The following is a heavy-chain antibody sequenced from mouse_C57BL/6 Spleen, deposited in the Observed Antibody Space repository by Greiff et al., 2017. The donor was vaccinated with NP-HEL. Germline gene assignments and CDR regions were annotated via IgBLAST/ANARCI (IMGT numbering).Heavy chain of an antibody. D-gene: IGHD4-1*01. V-gene: IGHV1-19*01. CDR3: ARGTGTGCAY. CDR2: INPYNGGT. Sequence: EVQLQQSGPVLVKPGASVQMSCKASGYTFTDYYMNWVKQSPGKSLEWIGVINPYNGGTSYNQKFKGKAPLTVYKSSSTAYRGLNSLTAEDSAVYYWARGTGTGCAYWGQGTLVTVSA. CDR1: GYTFTDYY. J-gene: IGHJ3*01.